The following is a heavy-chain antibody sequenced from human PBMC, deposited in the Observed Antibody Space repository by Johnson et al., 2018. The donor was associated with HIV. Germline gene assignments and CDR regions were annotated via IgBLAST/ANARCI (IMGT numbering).Heavy chain of an antibody. J-gene: IGHJ3*02. CDR2: IKQDGSEK. D-gene: IGHD4-17*01. CDR3: ARVSHDYGVQDAFDI. V-gene: IGHV3-7*01. CDR1: GFTFSSYW. Sequence: VQLVESGGGLVQPGGSLRLSCAASGFTFSSYWMSWVRQAPGKGLEWVANIKQDGSEKYYVDSVKGRFTISRDNAKNTLYLQMNSLRAEDTAVYYCARVSHDYGVQDAFDIWGQGTMVTVSS.